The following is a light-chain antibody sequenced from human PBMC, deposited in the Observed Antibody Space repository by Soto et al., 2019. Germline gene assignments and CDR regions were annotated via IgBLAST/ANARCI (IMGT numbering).Light chain of an antibody. Sequence: DIQMTQFPSTPSAYVGDRVTITCRASQSISSWLAWYQQKPGKAPKLLIYKASTLETGVPSRFSGSGSGIEFTLSISSLQPDDFGTYYCQAYNAYSMTFGPVTRLEIK. CDR3: QAYNAYSMT. V-gene: IGKV1-5*03. CDR2: KAS. CDR1: QSISSW. J-gene: IGKJ5*01.